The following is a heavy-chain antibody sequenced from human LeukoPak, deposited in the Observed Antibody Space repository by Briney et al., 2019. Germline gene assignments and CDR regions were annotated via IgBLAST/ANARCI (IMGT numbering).Heavy chain of an antibody. D-gene: IGHD1-26*01. J-gene: IGHJ6*02. CDR3: SPFMCGSYSIYYYGMDV. Sequence: GGSLRLSCTASGFTFSNAWMSWVRQAPGKGLEWVGRIKNITDGGTTDYAAPVKGRFTISRDDSKSTLYLQMDSLKTEDTAVYYCSPFMCGSYSIYYYGMDVWGQGTTVTVSS. V-gene: IGHV3-15*01. CDR1: GFTFSNAW. CDR2: IKNITDGGTT.